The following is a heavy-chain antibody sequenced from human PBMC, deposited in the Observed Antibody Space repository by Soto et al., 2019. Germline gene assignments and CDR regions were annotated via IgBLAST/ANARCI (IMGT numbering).Heavy chain of an antibody. Sequence: GGSLRLSCGASGCTFSGYSMSWVRQAPGKGLEWVSSISSSSSYIYYADSVKGRFTISRDNAKNSLYLQMNSLRAEDTAVYYCARDSSITPRPLDYGGQGTPVTVSS. D-gene: IGHD6-6*01. V-gene: IGHV3-21*06. J-gene: IGHJ4*02. CDR1: GCTFSGYS. CDR2: ISSSSSYI. CDR3: ARDSSITPRPLDY.